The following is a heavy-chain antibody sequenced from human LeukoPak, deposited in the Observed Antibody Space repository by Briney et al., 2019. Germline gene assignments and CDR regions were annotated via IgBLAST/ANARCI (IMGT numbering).Heavy chain of an antibody. V-gene: IGHV4-34*01. CDR2: INHSGST. Sequence: PSETLSLTCAVYGGSFSGYYWSWIRQPPGKGLEWIGEINHSGSTNYNPSLKSRVTISVDTSKNQFSLKLSSVTAADTAVYYCARELRYASGFDYWGQGTLVTVSS. CDR3: ARELRYASGFDY. D-gene: IGHD3-9*01. J-gene: IGHJ4*02. CDR1: GGSFSGYY.